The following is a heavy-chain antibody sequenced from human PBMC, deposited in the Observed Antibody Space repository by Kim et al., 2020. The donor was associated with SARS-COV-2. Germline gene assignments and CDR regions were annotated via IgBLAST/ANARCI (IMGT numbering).Heavy chain of an antibody. J-gene: IGHJ5*02. D-gene: IGHD2-15*01. CDR1: GDSFSTSSYY. Sequence: SETLSLTCAVSGDSFSTSSYYWAWIRQPPGKGLEWIGSIYSNGGTYSNPSLRSRGTMSVDPSNNQFSLKLTSVTAADTAVYYCTRHCGGRSCYSHWYFDPWGQGTLVTVSS. CDR3: TRHCGGRSCYSHWYFDP. CDR2: IYSNGGT. V-gene: IGHV4-39*01.